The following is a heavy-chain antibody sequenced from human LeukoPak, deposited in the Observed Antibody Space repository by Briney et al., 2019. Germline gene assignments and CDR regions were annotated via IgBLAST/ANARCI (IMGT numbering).Heavy chain of an antibody. CDR1: GFTLSDYY. J-gene: IGHJ4*02. V-gene: IGHV3-48*02. D-gene: IGHD3-3*01. Sequence: GGSLRLSCAASGFTLSDYYMNWVRQAPAKGLEWVSYISSTSSTMYYADSVKGRFTISRDNAKNSLYLQMNSLRDEDTAVYYCARESAYAFWYWGQGTLVAVSS. CDR3: ARESAYAFWY. CDR2: ISSTSSTM.